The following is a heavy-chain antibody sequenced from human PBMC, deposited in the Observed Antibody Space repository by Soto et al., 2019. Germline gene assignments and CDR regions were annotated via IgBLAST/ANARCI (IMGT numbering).Heavy chain of an antibody. Sequence: ASVKVSCKASGGTFSSYAISWVRQAPGQGLEWMGGIIPIFGTANYAQKFQGRVTITADESTSTAYMELSSLRSEDTAVYYCARGGIVGATTLLFYYGMDVWGQGTTVTVSS. J-gene: IGHJ6*02. CDR3: ARGGIVGATTLLFYYGMDV. CDR1: GGTFSSYA. V-gene: IGHV1-69*13. D-gene: IGHD1-26*01. CDR2: IIPIFGTA.